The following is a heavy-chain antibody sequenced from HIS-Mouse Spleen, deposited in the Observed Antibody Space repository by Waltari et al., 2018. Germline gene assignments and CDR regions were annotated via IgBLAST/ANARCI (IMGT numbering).Heavy chain of an antibody. D-gene: IGHD2-21*01. CDR2: INHSGST. CDR1: GGSFRVYY. J-gene: IGHJ2*01. Sequence: QVQLQQWGAGLLKPSETLSLTCAVYGGSFRVYYSSWLRQPPGKGLEWIGEINHSGSTNYNPSLKSRVTISVDTSKNQFSLKLSSVTAADTAVYYCARGRGDYWYFDLWGRGTLVTVSS. CDR3: ARGRGDYWYFDL. V-gene: IGHV4-34*01.